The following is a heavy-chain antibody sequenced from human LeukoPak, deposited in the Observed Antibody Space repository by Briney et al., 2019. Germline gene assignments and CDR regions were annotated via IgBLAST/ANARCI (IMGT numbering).Heavy chain of an antibody. CDR1: GFTFGIYW. J-gene: IGHJ6*03. CDR3: ARGPVYYYYMDV. V-gene: IGHV3-74*01. CDR2: INSDASTS. Sequence: GGSLRLSCEASGFTFGIYWMHWVRQVPGQGPVWVSQINSDASTSTYADSVKGRFTISRDNAKNTLYLQMNSLRAEDTAVYYCARGPVYYYYMDVWGKGTTVTVS.